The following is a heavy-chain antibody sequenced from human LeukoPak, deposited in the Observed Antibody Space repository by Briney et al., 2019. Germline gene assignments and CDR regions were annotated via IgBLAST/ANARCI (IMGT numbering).Heavy chain of an antibody. CDR1: GGSISSYY. J-gene: IGHJ4*02. Sequence: SETLPLTCTVSGGSISSYYWSWIRQPPGKGLEWIGYIYYSGSTNYNPSLKSRVTISVDTSKNQFSLKLSSVTAADTAVYYCARDGGSGDYGDYVGFDYWGQGTLVTVSS. D-gene: IGHD4-17*01. CDR2: IYYSGST. V-gene: IGHV4-59*01. CDR3: ARDGGSGDYGDYVGFDY.